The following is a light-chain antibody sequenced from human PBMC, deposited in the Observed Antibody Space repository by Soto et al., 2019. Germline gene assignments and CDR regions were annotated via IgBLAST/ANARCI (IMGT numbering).Light chain of an antibody. V-gene: IGLV2-8*01. CDR1: SSDVGGYNY. Sequence: QSALTQPPSASGSPGQSVTISCTGTSSDVGGYNYVSWYQQHPGKAPKLMIYHVTQRPSGVPDRFSGSKSGNTASLTVSGLQPEDEADYYCTSYAGSNNLLFGGGTKLTVL. CDR3: TSYAGSNNLL. CDR2: HVT. J-gene: IGLJ2*01.